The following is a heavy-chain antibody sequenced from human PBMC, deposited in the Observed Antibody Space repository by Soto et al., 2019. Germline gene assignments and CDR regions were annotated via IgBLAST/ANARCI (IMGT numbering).Heavy chain of an antibody. CDR3: ARAYGSGSYYAYNWFDP. Sequence: ASVKVSCKASGYTFTGYYMHWVRQAPRQGLEWMGWINPNSGGTNYAQKFQGWVTMTRDTSISTAYMELGRLRSDDTAVYYCARAYGSGSYYAYNWFDPWGQGTLVTVSS. V-gene: IGHV1-2*04. CDR2: INPNSGGT. D-gene: IGHD3-10*01. CDR1: GYTFTGYY. J-gene: IGHJ5*02.